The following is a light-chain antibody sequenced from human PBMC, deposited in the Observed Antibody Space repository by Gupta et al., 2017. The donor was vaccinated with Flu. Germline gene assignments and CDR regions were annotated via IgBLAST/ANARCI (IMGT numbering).Light chain of an antibody. J-gene: IGKJ1*01. Sequence: VGDRVTITCEASQDIRRYLNWYQQKPGKAPKLLIYDAYNLEKGVPTRFSGSGSGTDFTFTISNLQPEDFATYYCQQYDTLPTFGQGTKVDIK. CDR3: QQYDTLPT. CDR2: DAY. CDR1: QDIRRY. V-gene: IGKV1-33*01.